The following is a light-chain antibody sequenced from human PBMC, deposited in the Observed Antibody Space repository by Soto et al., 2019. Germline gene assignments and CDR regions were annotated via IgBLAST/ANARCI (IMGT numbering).Light chain of an antibody. CDR2: KAS. CDR3: QQYLNRWT. CDR1: QSISTW. J-gene: IGKJ1*01. V-gene: IGKV1-5*03. Sequence: STLSASVGDRVTITCRASQSISTWLAWYQQKPGKAPKLLIYKASSLEGGVPSRFSGSGSGTEFTLTISSLQPDDFATYYCQQYLNRWTFGQGTKVDNK.